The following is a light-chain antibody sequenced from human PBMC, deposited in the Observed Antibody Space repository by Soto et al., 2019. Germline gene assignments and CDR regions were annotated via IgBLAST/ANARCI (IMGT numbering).Light chain of an antibody. CDR2: GAS. J-gene: IGKJ5*01. CDR3: QQYNNWPIT. V-gene: IGKV3-15*01. Sequence: ETVMPQSPATLSVSPGERATLSCRASQSVTGNLAWYQQKPGQVHRLLIYGASTRATGIPDRFSGSGAGAEFTLTISSLQSEEFAVYYCQQYNNWPITFGKGKRLEIK. CDR1: QSVTGN.